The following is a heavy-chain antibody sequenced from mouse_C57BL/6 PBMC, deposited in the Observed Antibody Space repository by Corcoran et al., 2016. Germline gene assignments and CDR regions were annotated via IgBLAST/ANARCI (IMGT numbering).Heavy chain of an antibody. CDR3: ARSDGYYWYFDV. D-gene: IGHD2-3*01. J-gene: IGHJ1*03. CDR1: GYTFTTYG. V-gene: IGHV9-3*01. Sequence: QIQLVQSGPELKKPGETVKISCKASGYTFTTYGMSWVKQAPGKGLKWMGWINTYSGVPTYADDFKGRFAFSLETSASTAYLQINNLKNEDTATYFCARSDGYYWYFDVWGTGTTVTVSS. CDR2: INTYSGVP.